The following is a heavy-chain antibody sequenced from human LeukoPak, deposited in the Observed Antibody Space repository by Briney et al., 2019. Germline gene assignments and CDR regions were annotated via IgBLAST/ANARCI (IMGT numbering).Heavy chain of an antibody. Sequence: PVKVSCKASGGTFSSYAISWVRQAPGQGLEWMGGIIPIFGTANYAQKFQGRVTITADESTSTAYMELSSLRSEDTAVYYCASCKPGIAVAGLDAFDIWGQGTMVTVSS. D-gene: IGHD6-19*01. J-gene: IGHJ3*02. CDR3: ASCKPGIAVAGLDAFDI. V-gene: IGHV1-69*13. CDR2: IIPIFGTA. CDR1: GGTFSSYA.